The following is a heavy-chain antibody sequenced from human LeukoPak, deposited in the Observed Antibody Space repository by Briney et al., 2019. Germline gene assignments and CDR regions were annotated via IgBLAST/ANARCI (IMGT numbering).Heavy chain of an antibody. D-gene: IGHD6-19*01. Sequence: ASVKVSCKASGYTFTSYGISWVRQAPGQGLEWMGRINPNSGGTNYAQKFQGRVTMTRDTSISTAYMELSRLRSDDTAVYYCAGALTVGGSSGWYPDYWGQGTLVTVSS. J-gene: IGHJ4*02. CDR2: INPNSGGT. V-gene: IGHV1-2*06. CDR3: AGALTVGGSSGWYPDY. CDR1: GYTFTSYG.